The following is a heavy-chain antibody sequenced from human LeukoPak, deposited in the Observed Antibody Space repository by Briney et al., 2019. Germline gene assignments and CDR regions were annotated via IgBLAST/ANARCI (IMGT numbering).Heavy chain of an antibody. CDR1: GGTFSSYA. D-gene: IGHD1-20*01. CDR3: ARDNWNGGFDP. J-gene: IGHJ5*02. CDR2: IIPIFGTA. Sequence: SVKVSCKASGGTFSSYAISWVRQAPGQGLEWMGRIIPIFGTANYAQKFQGRVTITTDESTSTAYMELCSLRSEDTAVYYCARDNWNGGFDPWGQGTLVTVSS. V-gene: IGHV1-69*05.